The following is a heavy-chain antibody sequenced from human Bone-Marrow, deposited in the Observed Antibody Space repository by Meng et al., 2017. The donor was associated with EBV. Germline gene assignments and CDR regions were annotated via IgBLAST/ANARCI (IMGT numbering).Heavy chain of an antibody. J-gene: IGHJ4*02. Sequence: VQLQESGPGLVKPSETLPLTCTVSGGSVSSGSYYWSWIRQPPGKGLQWIGYIYYSGSTNYNPSLKSRATISMDTSKNQFSLKLSSVTAADTAVYYCAREGSPFYYDSSGYDLWGQGTLVTVSS. CDR1: GGSVSSGSYY. D-gene: IGHD3-22*01. CDR2: IYYSGST. V-gene: IGHV4-61*01. CDR3: AREGSPFYYDSSGYDL.